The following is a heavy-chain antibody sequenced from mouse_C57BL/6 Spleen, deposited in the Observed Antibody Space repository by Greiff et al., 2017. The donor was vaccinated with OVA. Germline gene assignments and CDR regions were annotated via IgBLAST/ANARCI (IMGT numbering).Heavy chain of an antibody. CDR3: ARDPYYYGSSSYFDY. V-gene: IGHV3-6*01. J-gene: IGHJ2*01. D-gene: IGHD1-1*01. Sequence: EVKLVESGPGLVKPSQSLSLTCSVTGYSITSGYYWNWIRQFPGNKLEWMGYISYDGSNNYNPSLKNRISITRDTSKNQFFLKLNSVTTEDTATYYCARDPYYYGSSSYFDYWGQGTTLTVSS. CDR1: GYSITSGYY. CDR2: ISYDGSN.